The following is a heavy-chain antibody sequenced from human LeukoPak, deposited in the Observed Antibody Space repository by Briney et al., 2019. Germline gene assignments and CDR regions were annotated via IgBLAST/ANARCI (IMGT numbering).Heavy chain of an antibody. J-gene: IGHJ4*02. CDR3: AKQGDYGIAFGY. Sequence: GGSLRLSCAASGFTFSSYAMSWVRQAPGKGLEWASAISGSGGSTYYADSVKGRFTISRDNSKNTLYLQMNSLRAEDTAVYYCAKQGDYGIAFGYWGQGTLVTVSS. D-gene: IGHD4-17*01. CDR2: ISGSGGST. CDR1: GFTFSSYA. V-gene: IGHV3-23*01.